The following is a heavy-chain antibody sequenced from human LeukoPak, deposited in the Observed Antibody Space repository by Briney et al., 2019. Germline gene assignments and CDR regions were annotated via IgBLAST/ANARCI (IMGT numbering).Heavy chain of an antibody. V-gene: IGHV4-39*01. CDR1: GGSLSSSSYY. D-gene: IGHD3-10*01. CDR3: ARHRITMVRGVSWFDP. J-gene: IGHJ5*02. CDR2: IYYSGST. Sequence: SETLSLTCTVSGGSLSSSSYYWGWIRQPPGKGLEWIGSIYYSGSTYYNPSLKSRVTISVDTSKNQFSLKLSSVTAADTAVYYCARHRITMVRGVSWFDPWGQGTLVTVSS.